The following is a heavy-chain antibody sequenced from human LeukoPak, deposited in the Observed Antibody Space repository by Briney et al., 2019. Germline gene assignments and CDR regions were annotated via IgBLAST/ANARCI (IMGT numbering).Heavy chain of an antibody. J-gene: IGHJ3*02. CDR1: GGSISSSSLY. D-gene: IGHD3-22*01. Sequence: SETLSLTCTASGGSISSSSLYWDWIRQPPGKGLEWIGTVYYSGSTYYNPSLKSRVTISVDTSKNQFSLKLSSVTAADTAVYYCARNDSSLGAGAFDIWGQGTMVTVSS. CDR2: VYYSGST. CDR3: ARNDSSLGAGAFDI. V-gene: IGHV4-39*01.